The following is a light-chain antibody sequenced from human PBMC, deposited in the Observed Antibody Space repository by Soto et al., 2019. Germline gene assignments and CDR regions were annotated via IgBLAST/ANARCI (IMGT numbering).Light chain of an antibody. Sequence: DIQMTQSPSSLSASVGDRVTITCRASQSISSYLNWYQQKPGKAPKLLIYAASSLQSGVPSRFSGRGSGTDFTLTISSLQPEDFATYYCQQRYSTLPTFGQGTKVEIK. J-gene: IGKJ1*01. V-gene: IGKV1-39*01. CDR3: QQRYSTLPT. CDR1: QSISSY. CDR2: AAS.